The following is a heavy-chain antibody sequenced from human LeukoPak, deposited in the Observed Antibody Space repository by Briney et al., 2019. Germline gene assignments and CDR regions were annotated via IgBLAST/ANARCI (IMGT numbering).Heavy chain of an antibody. CDR3: ARDLDGDYVPLYYYYYMDV. V-gene: IGHV4-4*07. J-gene: IGHJ6*03. CDR2: IYTSGST. CDR1: GGSISSYY. D-gene: IGHD4-17*01. Sequence: SETLPLTCTVSGGSISSYYWSWIRQPAGKGLEWIGRIYTSGSTNYNPSLKSRVTMSVDTSKNQFSLKLSSVTAADTAVYYCARDLDGDYVPLYYYYYMDVWGKGTTVTVSS.